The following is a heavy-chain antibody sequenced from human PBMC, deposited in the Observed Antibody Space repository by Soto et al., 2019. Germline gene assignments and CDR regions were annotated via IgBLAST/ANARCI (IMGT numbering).Heavy chain of an antibody. V-gene: IGHV1-18*01. CDR1: GYTFTNYG. CDR3: ARIAHYYDSSVTDAFDI. D-gene: IGHD3-22*01. CDR2: ISAYNGNT. Sequence: ASVKVSCKASGYTFTNYGFSWVRQAPGQGLEWMGWISAYNGNTNYAQMLQGRVTMTTDTSTSTAFMELRSLRSDDTAVYYCARIAHYYDSSVTDAFDIWGQGTMVTVSS. J-gene: IGHJ3*02.